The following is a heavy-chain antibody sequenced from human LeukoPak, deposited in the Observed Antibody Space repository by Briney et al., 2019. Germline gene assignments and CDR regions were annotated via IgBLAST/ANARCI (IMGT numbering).Heavy chain of an antibody. CDR2: ITSGGGTI. CDR3: ARDRTTVTTFDY. D-gene: IGHD4-17*01. V-gene: IGHV3-11*04. Sequence: GGSLRLSCAASGFTFSDCAMSWVRQAPGKGLEWFSYITSGGGTIYYADSVQGRFTISRDNAKNSLYLQMNTLRAEDTAVYYCARDRTTVTTFDYWGQGTLVTVSS. CDR1: GFTFSDCA. J-gene: IGHJ4*02.